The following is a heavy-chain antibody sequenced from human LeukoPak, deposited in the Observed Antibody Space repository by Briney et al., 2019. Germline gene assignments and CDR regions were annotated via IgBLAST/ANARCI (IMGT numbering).Heavy chain of an antibody. D-gene: IGHD3-22*01. CDR1: GGSFSGYY. CDR3: ARRRGSSGYYYGAYFDY. Sequence: SETLSLTCAVYGGSFSGYYWSWIRQPPGKGLEWIGEINHSGSTNYNPSLKSRVTISVDTSKNQFSLKLSSVTAADTAVYYCARRRGSSGYYYGAYFDYWGQGTLVTVSS. V-gene: IGHV4-34*01. J-gene: IGHJ4*02. CDR2: INHSGST.